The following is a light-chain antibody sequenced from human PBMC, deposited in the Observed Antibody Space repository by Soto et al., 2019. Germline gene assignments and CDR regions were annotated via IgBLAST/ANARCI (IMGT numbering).Light chain of an antibody. CDR3: CSYAGSSIFGV. J-gene: IGLJ2*01. Sequence: QSALTQPASVSGSPGQSITISCTGTSSDVGSYNFVSWYQQHTGKAPKVMIYEGSKRPSGVSNRFSGYKSGNTASLTISGLQAEDESEYYCCSYAGSSIFGVFGGGTNVPVL. CDR1: SSDVGSYNF. V-gene: IGLV2-23*01. CDR2: EGS.